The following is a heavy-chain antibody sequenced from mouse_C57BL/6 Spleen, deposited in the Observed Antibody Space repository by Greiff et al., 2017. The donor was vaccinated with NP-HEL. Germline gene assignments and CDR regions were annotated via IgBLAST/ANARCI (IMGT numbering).Heavy chain of an antibody. J-gene: IGHJ2*01. Sequence: EVKVEESGGGLVQPGGSMKLSCVASGFTFSNYWMNWVRQSPEKGLEWVAQIRLKSDNYATHYAESVKGRFTISRDDSKSSVYLQMNNLRAEDTGIYYCTGYYYGSSYVWDYFDYWGQGTTLTVSS. D-gene: IGHD1-1*01. CDR3: TGYYYGSSYVWDYFDY. V-gene: IGHV6-3*01. CDR2: IRLKSDNYAT. CDR1: GFTFSNYW.